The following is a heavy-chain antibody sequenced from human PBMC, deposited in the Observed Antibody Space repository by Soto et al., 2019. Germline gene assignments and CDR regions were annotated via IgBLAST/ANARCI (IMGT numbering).Heavy chain of an antibody. V-gene: IGHV3-11*01. D-gene: IGHD2-15*01. Sequence: QVQLVESGGGLVKPGGSLRLSCAASGFTFSDYYMSWIRQAPGKGLEWVSYISSSGSTIYYADSVKGRFTISRDNAKNSLYLQMNSRRDEDTAVYYCARDGISVPASGGSCYDMSFDPWGQGTLVTVSS. J-gene: IGHJ5*02. CDR3: ARDGISVPASGGSCYDMSFDP. CDR1: GFTFSDYY. CDR2: ISSSGSTI.